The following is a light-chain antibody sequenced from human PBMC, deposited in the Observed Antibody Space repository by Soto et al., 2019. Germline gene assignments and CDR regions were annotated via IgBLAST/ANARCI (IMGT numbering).Light chain of an antibody. CDR2: GAS. CDR3: QQYDSSPLT. V-gene: IGKV3-20*01. J-gene: IGKJ4*01. CDR1: QSVSSSF. Sequence: EIVLTQSPGTLSLSPGVRATLSCRASQSVSSSFLAWYQQKPGQAPRLLIYGASSRATGIPDRFSGSGSGTDFTLTIRRLEPEDFAVYYCQQYDSSPLTFGGGTKVEIK.